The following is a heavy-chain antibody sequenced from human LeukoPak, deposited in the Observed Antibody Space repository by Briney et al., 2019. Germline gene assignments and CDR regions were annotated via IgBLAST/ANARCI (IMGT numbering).Heavy chain of an antibody. J-gene: IGHJ4*02. V-gene: IGHV1-8*01. CDR3: ARGRSRCSGGSCYSDY. CDR1: GYTFTSYD. Sequence: GASVKVSCKASGYTFTSYDINWVRQATGQGLEWMGWMNPNSGNTGYAQKFQGRVTMTRNTSISTAYMELSSLRSEDTAAYYCARGRSRCSGGSCYSDYWGQGTLVTVSS. D-gene: IGHD2-15*01. CDR2: MNPNSGNT.